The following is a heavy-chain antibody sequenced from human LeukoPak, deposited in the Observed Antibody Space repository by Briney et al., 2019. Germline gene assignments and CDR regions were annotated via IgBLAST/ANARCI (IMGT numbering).Heavy chain of an antibody. J-gene: IGHJ5*02. CDR2: INREPGTI. D-gene: IGHD4-17*01. CDR1: GFTFSSYE. Sequence: PGGSLRLSCAASGFTFSSYEMNWVRQAPGKGLEWVSHINREPGTIYYADSVKGRFTISRDNAKNSLYLQMNSLRAEDTAVYYCARDSHVHPEKDYGDEFDPWGQGTLVTVSS. CDR3: ARDSHVHPEKDYGDEFDP. V-gene: IGHV3-48*03.